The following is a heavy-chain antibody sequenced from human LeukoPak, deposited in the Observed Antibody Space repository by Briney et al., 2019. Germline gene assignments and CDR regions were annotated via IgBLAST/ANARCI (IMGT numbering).Heavy chain of an antibody. CDR2: FDPEDGET. V-gene: IGHV1-24*01. D-gene: IGHD2-15*01. CDR1: GYTLTELS. J-gene: IGHJ4*02. Sequence: RASVKVSCKVSGYTLTELSMHWVRQAPGKGLEWMGGFDPEDGETIYAQKFQGRVTMTEDTSTDTAYMELRSLRSEDTAVYYCATKRVGCSGGSCYFDYWGQGTLVTVSS. CDR3: ATKRVGCSGGSCYFDY.